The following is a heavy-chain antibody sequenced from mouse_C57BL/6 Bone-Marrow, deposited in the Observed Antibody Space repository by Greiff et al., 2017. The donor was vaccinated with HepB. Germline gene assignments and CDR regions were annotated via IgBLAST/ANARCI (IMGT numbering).Heavy chain of an antibody. J-gene: IGHJ3*01. CDR1: GYTFTSYW. CDR2: INPSSGYT. Sequence: VQGVESGAELAKPGASVKLSCKASGYTFTSYWMHWVKQRPGQGLEWIGYINPSSGYTKYNQKFKDKATLTADKSSSTAYMQLSSLTYEDSAVYYCAPLNHRFAYWGQGTLVTVSA. V-gene: IGHV1-7*01. CDR3: APLNHRFAY.